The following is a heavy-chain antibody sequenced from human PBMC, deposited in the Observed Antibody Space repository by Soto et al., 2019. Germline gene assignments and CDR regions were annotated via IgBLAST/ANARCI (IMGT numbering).Heavy chain of an antibody. V-gene: IGHV3-23*01. CDR1: GFTFSSYA. CDR3: AKGNSWSPALVLDI. J-gene: IGHJ3*02. CDR2: ISGSGGST. D-gene: IGHD1-7*01. Sequence: GWSLRLSCAASGFTFSSYAMNWVRQAPGKGLEWVSAISGSGGSTYYADSVKGRFTISRDSSKNTLYLQMNSLRAEDTAVYYCAKGNSWSPALVLDIWGQGTMVTVSS.